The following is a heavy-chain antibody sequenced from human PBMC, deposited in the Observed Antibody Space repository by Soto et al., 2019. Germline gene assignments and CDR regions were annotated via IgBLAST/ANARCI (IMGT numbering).Heavy chain of an antibody. V-gene: IGHV4-34*01. D-gene: IGHD3-10*01. J-gene: IGHJ4*02. Sequence: QVQLQQWGAGLLKPSETLSLTCAVYGGSFSGYYWSWIRQPAGKGLEWIGEINHSGSTNYNPSLKSRVTLSVDTSKNQFSQKLSSVTAADTAVYYCARGVIGYYGSGSYYNEGIYFDYWGQGTLVTVSS. CDR2: INHSGST. CDR3: ARGVIGYYGSGSYYNEGIYFDY. CDR1: GGSFSGYY.